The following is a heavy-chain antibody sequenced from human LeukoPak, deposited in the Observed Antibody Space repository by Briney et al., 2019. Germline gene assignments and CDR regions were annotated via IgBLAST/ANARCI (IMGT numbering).Heavy chain of an antibody. CDR1: GFTFSTYW. CDR3: ARSDWFDP. J-gene: IGHJ5*02. CDR2: SDGSST. Sequence: PGGSLRLSCAASGFTFSTYWMHWVRQAPGKGLVWVSRSDGSSTYYADSVKGRFTVSRDNAKNTLYLQMNSLRAEDTAVYYCARSDWFDPWGQGTLVTVSS. V-gene: IGHV3-74*01.